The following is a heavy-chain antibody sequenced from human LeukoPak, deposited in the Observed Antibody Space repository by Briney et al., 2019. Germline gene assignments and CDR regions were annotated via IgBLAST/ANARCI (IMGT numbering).Heavy chain of an antibody. CDR3: AGGTSRIAVAAGTIDY. D-gene: IGHD6-19*01. V-gene: IGHV4-38-2*02. CDR2: IYHSGST. J-gene: IGHJ4*02. CDR1: GYSISSGYY. Sequence: SETLSLTCTVSGYSISSGYYWGWIRQPPGKGLEWIGSIYHSGSTYYNPSLKSRVTISVDTSKNQFSLKLSSVTAADTAVYYCAGGTSRIAVAAGTIDYWGQGTLVTVSS.